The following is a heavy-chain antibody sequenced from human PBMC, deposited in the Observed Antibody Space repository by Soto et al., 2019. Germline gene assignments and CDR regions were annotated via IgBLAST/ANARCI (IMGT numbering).Heavy chain of an antibody. CDR2: ISSSSSYI. CDR3: AREPGGWGTFDY. D-gene: IGHD3-16*01. J-gene: IGHJ4*02. Sequence: GGSLRLSCAASGFTFSSYSMNWVRQAPGKGLEWVSSISSSSSYIYYADSVKGRFTIPRDNAKNSLYLQMNSLRAEDRAVYYCAREPGGWGTFDYWGQGTLVTVSS. CDR1: GFTFSSYS. V-gene: IGHV3-21*01.